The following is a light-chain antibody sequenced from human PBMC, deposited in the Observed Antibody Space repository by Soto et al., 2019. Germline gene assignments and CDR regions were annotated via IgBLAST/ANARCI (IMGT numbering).Light chain of an antibody. Sequence: QSVLTQPASVSVSPRQAITFSCTGTSSDVGSYDYVSWHQQHPGKAPKLIIYDVNNRPSGVPSRFSGSKSGNTASLTISGLQTEDVADYYCCAYSTSGTHVFGTGTKATVL. CDR3: CAYSTSGTHV. CDR2: DVN. V-gene: IGLV2-14*03. J-gene: IGLJ1*01. CDR1: SSDVGSYDY.